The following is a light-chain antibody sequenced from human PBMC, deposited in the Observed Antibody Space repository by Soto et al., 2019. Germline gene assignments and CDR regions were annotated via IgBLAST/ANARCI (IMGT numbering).Light chain of an antibody. CDR2: AAS. V-gene: IGKV1-39*01. J-gene: IGKJ4*01. CDR3: QQTYSTPLT. CDR1: QSISRY. Sequence: DIQMTQSPSSLSASVGDRVTITCRASQSISRYLNWYQQKPGKAPKILISAASSLVSGVPSKFSGSGSGTDSTLTISSLQPEDFATYYCQQTYSTPLTCGGGTKVEIK.